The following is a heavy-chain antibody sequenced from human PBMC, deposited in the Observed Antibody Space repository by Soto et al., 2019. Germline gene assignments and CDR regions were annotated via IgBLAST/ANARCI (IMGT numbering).Heavy chain of an antibody. CDR3: ARSIYGSASYYEFYYYYGMDV. J-gene: IGHJ6*02. V-gene: IGHV3-7*01. CDR1: GFTFSSYW. Sequence: PGGSLRLSCAASGFTFSSYWMSWVRQAPGKGLEWVANIKQDVSEKYYVDSVKGRFTISRDNAKNSLYLQMNSLRAEDTAVYYCARSIYGSASYYEFYYYYGMDVWGQGTKVTVSS. D-gene: IGHD3-10*01. CDR2: IKQDVSEK.